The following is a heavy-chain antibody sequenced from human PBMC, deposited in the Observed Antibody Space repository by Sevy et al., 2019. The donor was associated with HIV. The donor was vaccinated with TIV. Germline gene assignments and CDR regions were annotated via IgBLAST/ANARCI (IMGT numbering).Heavy chain of an antibody. CDR1: GFTFTRYD. Sequence: ASVKVSCKASGFTFTRYDINWVRQATGQGLEWRGLMNPNTGHTGYAQKFQGRVTMTRDTSISTAYMELSSLRSEDTAVYYCASVSPCGGDCYYFDYWGQGTLVTVSS. CDR2: MNPNTGHT. V-gene: IGHV1-8*01. CDR3: ASVSPCGGDCYYFDY. D-gene: IGHD2-21*02. J-gene: IGHJ4*02.